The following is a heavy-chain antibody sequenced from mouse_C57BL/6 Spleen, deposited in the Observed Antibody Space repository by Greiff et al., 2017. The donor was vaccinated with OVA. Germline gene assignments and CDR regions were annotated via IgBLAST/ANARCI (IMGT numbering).Heavy chain of an antibody. J-gene: IGHJ4*01. CDR2: INPNNGGT. V-gene: IGHV1-26*01. CDR1: GYTFTDYY. CDR3: ARDYGRGEDY. D-gene: IGHD1-1*01. Sequence: EVQLQQSGPELVKPGASVKISCKASGYTFTDYYMNWVKQSHGKSLEWIGDINPNNGGTSYNQKFKGKATLTVDKSSSTAYMELRSLTSEDSAVYYCARDYGRGEDYWGQGTSVTVSS.